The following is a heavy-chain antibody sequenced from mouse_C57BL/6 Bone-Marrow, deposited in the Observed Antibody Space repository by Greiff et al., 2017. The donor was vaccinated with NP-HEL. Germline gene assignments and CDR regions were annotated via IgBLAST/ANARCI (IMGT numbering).Heavy chain of an antibody. CDR3: ARGLYLYYFDY. CDR1: GFTFSSYA. CDR2: ISDGGSYT. J-gene: IGHJ2*01. D-gene: IGHD6-1*01. Sequence: EVKVEESGGGLVKPGGSLKLSCAASGFTFSSYAMPWVRQTPEKRLEWVAAISDGGSYTYYPDNVKGRFTISRDNAKNNLYLQMSHLKSEDTAMYYCARGLYLYYFDYWGQGTTLTVSS. V-gene: IGHV5-4*03.